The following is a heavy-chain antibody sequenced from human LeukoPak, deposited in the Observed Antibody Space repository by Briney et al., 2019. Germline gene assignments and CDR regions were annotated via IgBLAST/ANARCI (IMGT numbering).Heavy chain of an antibody. V-gene: IGHV4-59*01. CDR1: GGSISSYY. J-gene: IGHJ4*02. CDR2: IYYSGST. CDR3: ARDAFLVGATTGGFDY. D-gene: IGHD1-26*01. Sequence: SETLSLTCTVSGGSISSYYWSWLRQPPGKGLEWIGYIYYSGSTNYNPSLKGRVTISVDTSKNQFSLKLSSVTAADTAVYYCARDAFLVGATTGGFDYWGQGTLVTVSS.